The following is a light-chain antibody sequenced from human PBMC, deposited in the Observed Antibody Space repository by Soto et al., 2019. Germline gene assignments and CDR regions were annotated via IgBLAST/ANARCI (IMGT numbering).Light chain of an antibody. J-gene: IGKJ1*01. Sequence: DIQMTQSPSTLSAYIGDRVTITCRASQSISSWLAWYQQKPGKAPKLLIYDASSLKSGVPSRFSGSGSGTEFTLTISSLQPDDFATYYCQQYNSYGTFGQGTKVDI. V-gene: IGKV1-5*01. CDR2: DAS. CDR1: QSISSW. CDR3: QQYNSYGT.